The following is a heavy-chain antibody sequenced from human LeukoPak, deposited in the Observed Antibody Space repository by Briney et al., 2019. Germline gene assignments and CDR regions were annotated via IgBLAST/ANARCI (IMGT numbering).Heavy chain of an antibody. CDR3: AREEGSGSSYGN. D-gene: IGHD3-22*01. CDR1: GGSISSYY. CDR2: IYYSGST. J-gene: IGHJ4*02. V-gene: IGHV4-59*12. Sequence: SETLSLTCTVSGGSISSYYWSWIRQPPGKGLEWIGYIYYSGSTNYNPSLKSRVTISVDTSKNQFSLKLSSVTAADTAVYYCAREEGSGSSYGNWGQGTLDTVSS.